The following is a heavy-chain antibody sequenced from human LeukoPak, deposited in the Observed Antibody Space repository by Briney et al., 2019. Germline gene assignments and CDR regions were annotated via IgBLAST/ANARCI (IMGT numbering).Heavy chain of an antibody. V-gene: IGHV3-7*01. CDR2: IKEDGTVK. CDR1: GFPFRGYW. CDR3: SRSLDY. J-gene: IGHJ4*02. Sequence: PGGSLRLSCVASGFPFRGYWMEWVRQAPGKGMEWVANIKEDGTVKYYEDSVKGRFTISRDNAKNSLYLQMNSLRAEDTAVYYCSRSLDYLGQGVLVTVSP.